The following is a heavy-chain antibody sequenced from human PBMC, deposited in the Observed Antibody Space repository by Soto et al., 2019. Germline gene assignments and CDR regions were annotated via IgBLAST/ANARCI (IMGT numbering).Heavy chain of an antibody. CDR1: GYTLTELS. Sequence: XSVKVSCNVSGYTLTELSMHLVRQAPGKGLEWMGWISAYNGNTNYAQKLQGGVTMTTDTSTSTAYMELRSLRSDDTAVYYCARDFTAYFDYWGQGTLVTVSS. CDR3: ARDFTAYFDY. CDR2: ISAYNGNT. D-gene: IGHD6-25*01. V-gene: IGHV1-18*01. J-gene: IGHJ4*02.